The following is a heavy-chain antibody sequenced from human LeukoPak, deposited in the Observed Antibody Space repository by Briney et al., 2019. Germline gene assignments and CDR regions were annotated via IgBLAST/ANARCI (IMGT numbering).Heavy chain of an antibody. CDR3: ARHGSGSRFFDPCDH. CDR2: IWNDGTNK. D-gene: IGHD1-26*01. Sequence: PGRSLRLSCAASGFTFSSYAMHWVRQAPGKGLECVALIWNDGTNKYYADSVKGRFTISRDNSKNTLYLQMDSPRAEDTAVYYCARHGSGSRFFDPCDHWGQGTLVTVSS. CDR1: GFTFSSYA. V-gene: IGHV3-33*01. J-gene: IGHJ4*02.